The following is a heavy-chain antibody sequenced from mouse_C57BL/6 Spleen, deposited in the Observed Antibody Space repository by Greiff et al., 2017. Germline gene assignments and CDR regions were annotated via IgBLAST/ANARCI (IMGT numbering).Heavy chain of an antibody. CDR1: GFTFSSYA. Sequence: EVKLMESGGGLVKPGGSLKLSCAASGFTFSSYAMSWVRQTPEKRLEWVATISDGGSYTYYPDNVKGRFTISRDNAKNNLYLQMSHLKSEDTAMYYCARDPHYGSSSYYFDYWGQGTTLTVSS. V-gene: IGHV5-4*01. CDR3: ARDPHYGSSSYYFDY. CDR2: ISDGGSYT. J-gene: IGHJ2*01. D-gene: IGHD1-1*01.